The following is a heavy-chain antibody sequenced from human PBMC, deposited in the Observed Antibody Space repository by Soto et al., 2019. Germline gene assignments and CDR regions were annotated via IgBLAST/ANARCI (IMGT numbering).Heavy chain of an antibody. Sequence: EVQLVESGGGLVQPGGSLRLSCAASGFTFSDHYMDWVRQAPGKGLEWVGRSKNKADSYTTEYAASVKGRFTISRDGSKTSGYRQMNGLKTGETAVYYCTVWGLGNDFRAAWGQGMLVTVSS. V-gene: IGHV3-72*01. CDR2: SKNKADSYTT. CDR1: GFTFSDHY. J-gene: IGHJ4*02. D-gene: IGHD3-16*01. CDR3: TVWGLGNDFRAA.